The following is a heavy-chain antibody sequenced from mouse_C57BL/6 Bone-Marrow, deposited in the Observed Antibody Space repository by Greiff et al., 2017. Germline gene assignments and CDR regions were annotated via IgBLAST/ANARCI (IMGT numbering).Heavy chain of an antibody. CDR2: ILPGSGST. D-gene: IGHD1-1*02. Sequence: VNVVESGAELMKPGASVKISCKATGYTFSSYWIEWVKQRPGHGLEWIGEILPGSGSTNYNEKFKGKATFTADTSSNTAYMQLSSLTSEDSAVYYCERKAIYYGSGGFAYWGQGTLVTVS. V-gene: IGHV1-9*01. CDR3: ERKAIYYGSGGFAY. CDR1: GYTFSSYW. J-gene: IGHJ3*01.